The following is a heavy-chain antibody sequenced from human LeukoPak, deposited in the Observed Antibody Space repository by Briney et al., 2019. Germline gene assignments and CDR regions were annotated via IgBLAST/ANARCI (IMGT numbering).Heavy chain of an antibody. D-gene: IGHD4-17*01. CDR3: ATPPTVTRNY. V-gene: IGHV3-23*01. J-gene: IGHJ4*02. Sequence: PGGSLRLSCAASGFTFSSHGMNWVRQAPGKGLEWVSGISNRGDRSYYADSVKGRFTISRDNSKNTLFLQMNSLRAEDTAVYYCATPPTVTRNYWGQGTLVTVSS. CDR2: ISNRGDRS. CDR1: GFTFSSHG.